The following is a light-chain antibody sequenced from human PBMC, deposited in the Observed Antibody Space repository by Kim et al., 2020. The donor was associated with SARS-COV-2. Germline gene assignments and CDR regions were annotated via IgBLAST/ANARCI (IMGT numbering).Light chain of an antibody. J-gene: IGLJ3*02. CDR2: KDN. Sequence: PGQRARITCSGDALAKRYTYWYQQKPGQAPVLMIYKDNERPAGIPERFSGSTSGTTVTLTISGVQAEDEADYYCQSADSSGTYWVFGGGTKLTVL. CDR1: ALAKRY. CDR3: QSADSSGTYWV. V-gene: IGLV3-25*03.